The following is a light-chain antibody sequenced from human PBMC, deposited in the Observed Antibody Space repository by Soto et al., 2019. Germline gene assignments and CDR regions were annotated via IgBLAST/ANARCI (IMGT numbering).Light chain of an antibody. CDR1: SSDVGGYNY. Sequence: QSGLTQPPSASGSPGQSVTISCTGTSSDVGGYNYVSWYQQHPGKVPKLMVYEVNKRPSGVPDRFSGSKSGNTASLTVSGLQAEDEADYYCTSYAGGNNVFGTGTKLTVL. CDR2: EVN. CDR3: TSYAGGNNV. V-gene: IGLV2-8*01. J-gene: IGLJ1*01.